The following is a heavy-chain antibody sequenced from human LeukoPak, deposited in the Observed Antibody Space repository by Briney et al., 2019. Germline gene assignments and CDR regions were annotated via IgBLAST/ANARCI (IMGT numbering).Heavy chain of an antibody. J-gene: IGHJ4*02. V-gene: IGHV4-34*01. Sequence: PSETLSLTCAVYGGSLSGYYWSWIRQPPGKGLEWIGEINHSGSTNYNPSLKGRVTISVDTSKNQFSLKLSSVTAADTAVYYCARGPHVLLWFGELGTPHYWGQGTLVTVSS. CDR2: INHSGST. D-gene: IGHD3-10*01. CDR1: GGSLSGYY. CDR3: ARGPHVLLWFGELGTPHY.